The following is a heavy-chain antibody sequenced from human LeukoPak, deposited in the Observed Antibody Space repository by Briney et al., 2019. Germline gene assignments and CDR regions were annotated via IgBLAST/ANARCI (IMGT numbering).Heavy chain of an antibody. J-gene: IGHJ4*02. Sequence: ASVKVSCKVSGYTLTELSMHWVRQAPGKGLEWMGGFDPEDGETIYAQKFQGRVTMTEDTSTDTAYMELSRLRSEDTAVYYCATALLRDWKLAYFDYWGQGTLVTVSS. V-gene: IGHV1-24*01. CDR3: ATALLRDWKLAYFDY. CDR2: FDPEDGET. D-gene: IGHD3-22*01. CDR1: GYTLTELS.